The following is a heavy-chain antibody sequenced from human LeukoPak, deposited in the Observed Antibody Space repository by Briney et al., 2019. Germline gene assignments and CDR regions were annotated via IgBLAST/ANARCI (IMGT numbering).Heavy chain of an antibody. CDR2: ISGSGGST. CDR3: AKSRPGYYYDSSGYSTAPFDY. J-gene: IGHJ4*02. D-gene: IGHD3-22*01. Sequence: GESLRLSCAASGFSFSSYAMSWVRQAPGKGLEWVSAISGSGGSTYYADSVKGRFTISRDNSKNTLYLQMNSLRAEDTAVYYCAKSRPGYYYDSSGYSTAPFDYWGQGTLVTVSS. CDR1: GFSFSSYA. V-gene: IGHV3-23*01.